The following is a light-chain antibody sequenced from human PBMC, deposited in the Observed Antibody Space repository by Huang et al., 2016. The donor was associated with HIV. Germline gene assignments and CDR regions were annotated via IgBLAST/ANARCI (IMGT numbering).Light chain of an antibody. V-gene: IGKV3-11*01. J-gene: IGKJ2*01. CDR2: DAS. CDR3: HQRSNWPQT. CDR1: QSVDRY. Sequence: EIVLTQSPATLSLSPGERSTLPCRASQSVDRYLAWYQPKPGQAPRRLIHDASNRATGIPARFSGSGSETDFPLTISSLEPEDFAVYYCHQRSNWPQTFGQGTKVEIK.